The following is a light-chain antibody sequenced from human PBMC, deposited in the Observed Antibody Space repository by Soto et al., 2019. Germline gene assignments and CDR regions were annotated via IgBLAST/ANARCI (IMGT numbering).Light chain of an antibody. CDR1: QTVGTN. CDR2: GAS. Sequence: EVVLTQSPATLSVSPGERATLSCRASQTVGTNLAWYQQRPGQAPRLLIYGASTRATGIPARFRGSGSGSEFTLTISSLQSDDFAVYYCQQYNKWPLFTFGPGTRVDNK. J-gene: IGKJ3*01. CDR3: QQYNKWPLFT. V-gene: IGKV3-15*01.